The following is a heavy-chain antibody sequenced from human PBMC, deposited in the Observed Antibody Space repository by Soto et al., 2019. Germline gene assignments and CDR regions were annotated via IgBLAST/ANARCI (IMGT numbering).Heavy chain of an antibody. Sequence: PGGSLRLSCAAPGFSFDDYAMTWVRQATGKGLEWVSTIDGSGGITYYADSVKGRFTISRDNSRNTVYLQMNSLRGDDTALYYCVKNSGWFNTWGQGALVTVSS. D-gene: IGHD3-10*01. CDR1: GFSFDDYA. V-gene: IGHV3-23*01. CDR3: VKNSGWFNT. J-gene: IGHJ5*02. CDR2: IDGSGGIT.